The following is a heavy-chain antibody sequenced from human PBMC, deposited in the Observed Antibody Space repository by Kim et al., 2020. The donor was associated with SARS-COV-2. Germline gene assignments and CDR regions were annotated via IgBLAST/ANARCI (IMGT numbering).Heavy chain of an antibody. V-gene: IGHV3-15*01. D-gene: IGHD6-19*01. J-gene: IGHJ5*02. CDR3: VRDALRQWPLNL. CDR1: GFTFSNAW. CDR2: IKSKSNGGTT. Sequence: GGSLRLSCAASGFTFSNAWMGWVRQAPGKGLEWVGRIKSKSNGGTTDYAAPVKGRFSISRDDSKNTLYVQMNSLNTEDTAVYYCVRDALRQWPLNLWGQGTLVTVSS.